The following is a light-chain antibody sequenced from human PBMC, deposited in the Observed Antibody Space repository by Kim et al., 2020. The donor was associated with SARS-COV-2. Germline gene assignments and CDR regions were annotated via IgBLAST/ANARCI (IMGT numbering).Light chain of an antibody. V-gene: IGKV3-20*01. CDR1: QSVSSRY. CDR2: GTS. Sequence: EVVLTQSPGTLSLSPGERATLSCRASQSVSSRYLAWYQQKPGQPPRLFIYGTSSRATGIPDRFSGSGSGTDFTLTISRLEPEDFAVYYCQQYGNLITFGQGTRLEIK. J-gene: IGKJ5*01. CDR3: QQYGNLIT.